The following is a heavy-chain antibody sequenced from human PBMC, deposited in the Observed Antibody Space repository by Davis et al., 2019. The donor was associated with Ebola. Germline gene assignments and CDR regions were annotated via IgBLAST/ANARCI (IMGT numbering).Heavy chain of an antibody. J-gene: IGHJ5*02. Sequence: GESLKISCKGSGYSFTSYWISWVRQMPGKGLEWMGRIDPTNSYTNYSPSFQGHVTISADKSITTAYLQWSSLKASDTAVYFCARQRGSPNWFDPWGQGTLVTVSS. V-gene: IGHV5-10-1*01. CDR1: GYSFTSYW. CDR2: IDPTNSYT. D-gene: IGHD3-10*01. CDR3: ARQRGSPNWFDP.